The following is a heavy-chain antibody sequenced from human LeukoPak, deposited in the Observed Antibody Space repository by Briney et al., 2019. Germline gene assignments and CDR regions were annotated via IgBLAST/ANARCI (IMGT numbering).Heavy chain of an antibody. J-gene: IGHJ6*03. D-gene: IGHD4-11*01. Sequence: ASVKVSCKASGYTFTGYYMHWVRQAPGQGLEWMGWINPNSGGTNYAQKFQGRVTMTRDTSISTAYMELSRLRSDDTAVYYCARGLYSNYSYYYYYYMDVWGKGTTVTVSS. V-gene: IGHV1-2*02. CDR1: GYTFTGYY. CDR3: ARGLYSNYSYYYYYYMDV. CDR2: INPNSGGT.